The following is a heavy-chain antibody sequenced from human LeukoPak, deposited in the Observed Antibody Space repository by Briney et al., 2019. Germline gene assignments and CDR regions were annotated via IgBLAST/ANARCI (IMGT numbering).Heavy chain of an antibody. CDR3: GYGSGSFFPRYYFDY. V-gene: IGHV3-23*01. D-gene: IGHD3-10*01. CDR1: GLTFSSYT. Sequence: GGSLRLSCAVSGLTFSSYTMNWVRQAPGKGLEWVSAISYTGADTFYADSVKGRFTISRDNSKNTLYLQLDRLTVDDTAVYYCGYGSGSFFPRYYFDYWGQGALVAVSS. CDR2: ISYTGADT. J-gene: IGHJ4*02.